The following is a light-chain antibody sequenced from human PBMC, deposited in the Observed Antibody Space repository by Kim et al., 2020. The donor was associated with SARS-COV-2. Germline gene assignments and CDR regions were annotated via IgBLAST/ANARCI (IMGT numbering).Light chain of an antibody. J-gene: IGKJ1*01. V-gene: IGKV3-20*01. Sequence: LSPGERGSLSCRASQSVPGNRLAWYQQRPGQAPRLVIYHASIRATGIPDRFTGSGSGTDFTLTITRLEPEDLAVYSCQQYGDSKSFGQGTKVEIK. CDR3: QQYGDSKS. CDR1: QSVPGNR. CDR2: HAS.